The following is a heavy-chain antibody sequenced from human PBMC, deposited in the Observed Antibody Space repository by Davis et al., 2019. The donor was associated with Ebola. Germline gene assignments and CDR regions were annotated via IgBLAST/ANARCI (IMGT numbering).Heavy chain of an antibody. Sequence: MPSETLSLTCTVSGASISSRSYYWGWIRQPPGKGLEWVGSFSYGDNTHYYNPSLRSRVTISVDTSRNQFSLKLSSATAADTAVYYCARRPWYGEENNWFDAWGQGTLVTVSS. CDR3: ARRPWYGEENNWFDA. J-gene: IGHJ5*02. D-gene: IGHD4/OR15-4a*01. CDR1: GASISSRSYY. CDR2: FSYGDNTH. V-gene: IGHV4-39*01.